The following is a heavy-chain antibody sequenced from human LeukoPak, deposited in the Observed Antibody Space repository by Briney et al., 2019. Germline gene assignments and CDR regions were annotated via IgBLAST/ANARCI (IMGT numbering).Heavy chain of an antibody. CDR3: ASGKYRYGDNWFDP. V-gene: IGHV3-30*04. D-gene: IGHD5-18*01. CDR1: GFTFSSYA. Sequence: GRSLRLSCAASGFTFSSYAMHWVRQAPGKGLEWVAVISYDGSNKYYADSVKGRFTISRDNSKNTLYLQMNSLRAEDTAVYFCASGKYRYGDNWFDPWGQGTLVTVSS. J-gene: IGHJ5*02. CDR2: ISYDGSNK.